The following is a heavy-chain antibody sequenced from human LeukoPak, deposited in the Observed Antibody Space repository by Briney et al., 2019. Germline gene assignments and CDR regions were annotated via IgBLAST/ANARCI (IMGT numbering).Heavy chain of an antibody. CDR3: AREATMIVVVTTPTYFDY. V-gene: IGHV1-18*01. Sequence: ASVKVSCKASGYTFTSYGISWVRQAPGQGLEWMGWISAYNGNTNYAQKLQGRVTMTTDTSTSTAYMELSSLRSEDTAVYYCAREATMIVVVTTPTYFDYWGQGTLVTVSS. D-gene: IGHD3-22*01. J-gene: IGHJ4*02. CDR2: ISAYNGNT. CDR1: GYTFTSYG.